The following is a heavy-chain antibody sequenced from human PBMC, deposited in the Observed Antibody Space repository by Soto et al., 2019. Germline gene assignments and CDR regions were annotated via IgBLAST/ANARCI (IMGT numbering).Heavy chain of an antibody. J-gene: IGHJ5*02. CDR3: ARGAAGVGTKSNWFDP. CDR2: IWSDGNTK. V-gene: IGHV3-33*01. D-gene: IGHD6-13*01. Sequence: GGSLRLSCAASGFILSSYGMHWVRQAPGKGLEWVAIIWSDGNTKYYADSVKGRFTISRDNSKNTLYLQMNSLRAEDTAVYYCARGAAGVGTKSNWFDPWGQGTLVTVSS. CDR1: GFILSSYG.